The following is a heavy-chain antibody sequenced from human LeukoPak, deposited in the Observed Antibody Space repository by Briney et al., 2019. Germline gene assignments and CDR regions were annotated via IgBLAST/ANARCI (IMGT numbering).Heavy chain of an antibody. Sequence: GGSLRLFCAASGFTFDDYAMHWVRQAPGKGLEWVSGISWNSGSIGYADSVKGRFTISRDNAKNSLYLQMNSLRAEDTALYYCAKDISVGGYYGSGSYLFDYWGQGTLVTVSS. CDR3: AKDISVGGYYGSGSYLFDY. CDR1: GFTFDDYA. CDR2: ISWNSGSI. J-gene: IGHJ4*02. V-gene: IGHV3-9*01. D-gene: IGHD3-10*01.